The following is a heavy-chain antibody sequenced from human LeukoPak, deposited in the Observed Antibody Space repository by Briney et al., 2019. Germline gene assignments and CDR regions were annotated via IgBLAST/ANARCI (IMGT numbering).Heavy chain of an antibody. D-gene: IGHD3-3*01. CDR3: ARDAYGFWGRAFDI. V-gene: IGHV4-59*01. J-gene: IGHJ3*02. CDR2: IYYSGST. CDR1: GGSISSYY. Sequence: SETLSLTCTVSGGSISSYYWSWIRQPPGKGLEWIGYIYYSGSTNYNPSLKSRVTISVDMSKNQFSLKLSSVTAADTAVYYCARDAYGFWGRAFDIWGQGTMVTVSS.